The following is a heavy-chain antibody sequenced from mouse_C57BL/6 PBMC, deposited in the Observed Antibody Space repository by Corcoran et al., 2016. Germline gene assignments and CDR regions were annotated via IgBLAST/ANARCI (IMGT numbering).Heavy chain of an antibody. D-gene: IGHD2-13*01. CDR3: ARVTGLYYLDY. V-gene: IGHV3-6*01. CDR2: ISYDGSN. Sequence: DVQLQESGPGLVKPSQSLSLTCSVTGYSITSGYYWNWIRQFPGNKLEWMGYISYDGSNNYNPSLKNRISITRDTSKNQFFLKLNSVTTEDTATYYCARVTGLYYLDYWGQGTTLTVSS. J-gene: IGHJ2*01. CDR1: GYSITSGYY.